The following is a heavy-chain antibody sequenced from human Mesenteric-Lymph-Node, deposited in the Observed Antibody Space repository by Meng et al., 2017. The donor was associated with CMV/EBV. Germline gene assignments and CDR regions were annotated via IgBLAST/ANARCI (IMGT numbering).Heavy chain of an antibody. CDR3: AGGRGFLIDF. CDR2: IKQDGSER. V-gene: IGHV3-7*04. Sequence: LSCVVSGFTFGDYWMNWVRQAPGKGLEWVANIKQDGSERYYVDSVKGRFTISRDNAKNSLFLQVNSLRAEDTAVYYCAGGRGFLIDFWGRGTLVTVSS. J-gene: IGHJ4*02. CDR1: GFTFGDYW. D-gene: IGHD3-3*01.